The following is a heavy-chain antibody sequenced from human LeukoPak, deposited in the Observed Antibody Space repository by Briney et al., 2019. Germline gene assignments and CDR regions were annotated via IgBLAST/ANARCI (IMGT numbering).Heavy chain of an antibody. D-gene: IGHD5-18*01. Sequence: PGGSLRLSYAASGFTFDDYAMHWVRQAPGRGLEWVSLISGDGGSTYYADSVKGRFTISRDNSKNSLYLQMNSLRTEDTALYYCAKDAAMVAYFDYWGQGTLVTVSS. V-gene: IGHV3-43*02. CDR2: ISGDGGST. CDR1: GFTFDDYA. CDR3: AKDAAMVAYFDY. J-gene: IGHJ4*02.